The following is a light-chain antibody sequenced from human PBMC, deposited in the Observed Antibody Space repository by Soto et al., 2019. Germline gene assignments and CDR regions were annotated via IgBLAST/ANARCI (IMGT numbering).Light chain of an antibody. J-gene: IGKJ1*01. CDR3: LQHYAYLPT. CDR2: AAS. Sequence: DSPRPQSASTVSAYLGDRVTITCRASQVIGPVLAWFQQKPGKAPQRLIYAASSLQSGVPSRFSGSGSGTYFTLTITCLQPEDFAPYYCLQHYAYLPTFGQGTKVDVK. CDR1: QVIGPV. V-gene: IGKV1-17*01.